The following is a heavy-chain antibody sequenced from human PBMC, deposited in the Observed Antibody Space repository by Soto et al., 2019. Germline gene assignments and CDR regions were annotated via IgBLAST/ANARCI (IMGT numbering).Heavy chain of an antibody. D-gene: IGHD2-15*01. V-gene: IGHV4-59*01. CDR2: IYYSGST. CDR1: GGYISSYY. J-gene: IGHJ6*02. Sequence: PSETLSLTCTVSGGYISSYYGSWIRQTPGRGLEWIGYIYYSGSTNYNPSLKSRVTISVDTSKNQFSLKLSSVTAADTAVYYCARNPCGGSGGSCYSGGYYYYYNGMDVWGQGTTVTVSS. CDR3: ARNPCGGSGGSCYSGGYYYYYNGMDV.